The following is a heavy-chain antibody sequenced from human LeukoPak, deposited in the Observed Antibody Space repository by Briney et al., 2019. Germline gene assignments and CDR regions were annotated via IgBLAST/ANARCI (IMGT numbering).Heavy chain of an antibody. CDR3: ARATDITMVRGVSYYFDY. J-gene: IGHJ4*02. D-gene: IGHD3-10*01. CDR2: ISWNSGSI. V-gene: IGHV3-9*01. Sequence: GGSLRLSCAASGFTFDDYAMHWVRQAPGKGLEWVSGISWNSGSIGYTDSVKGRFTISRDNAKNSLYLQMNSLRAEDTAVYYCARATDITMVRGVSYYFDYWGQGTLVTVSS. CDR1: GFTFDDYA.